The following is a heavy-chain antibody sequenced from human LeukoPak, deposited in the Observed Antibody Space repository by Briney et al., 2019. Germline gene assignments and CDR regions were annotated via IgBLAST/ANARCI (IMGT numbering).Heavy chain of an antibody. D-gene: IGHD1-1*01. CDR3: ARAERYNWNDAADY. V-gene: IGHV3-11*01. J-gene: IGHJ4*02. CDR2: ISSSGSTI. Sequence: GGSLRLSCAASGFTFSDYYMSWIRQAPGKGLEWVSYISSSGSTIYYADSVKGRFTISRDNAKNSLYLQMNSLRAEDTAVYYCARAERYNWNDAADYWGQGTLVTVSS. CDR1: GFTFSDYY.